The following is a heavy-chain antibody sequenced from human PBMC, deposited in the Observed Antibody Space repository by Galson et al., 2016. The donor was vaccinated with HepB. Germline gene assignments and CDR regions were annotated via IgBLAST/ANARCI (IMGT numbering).Heavy chain of an antibody. V-gene: IGHV3-74*01. Sequence: FLGPSCAASGYTFSTYWRPWVRQAPGKGLVWVSRINSDGSSTGFADSVKGRFTISRDNAKNTLYLQMNSLRAEDTAVYYCASSVRGSGSPPGGYWGQGILVTVSS. CDR1: GYTFSTYW. CDR3: ASSVRGSGSPPGGY. J-gene: IGHJ4*02. D-gene: IGHD3-10*01. CDR2: INSDGSST.